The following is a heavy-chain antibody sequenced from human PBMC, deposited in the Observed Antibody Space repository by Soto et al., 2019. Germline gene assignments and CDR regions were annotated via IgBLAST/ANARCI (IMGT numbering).Heavy chain of an antibody. J-gene: IGHJ4*02. D-gene: IGHD1-7*01. Sequence: GASVKVSCKDSGYTLTEISRHWVRQAPGKGLEWMGGFDPEDGETIYAQKFQGRVTMTEDTSTDTAYMELSSLRSEDTAVYYCATGELLDRTPFDYWGQGTLVTVSS. CDR1: GYTLTEIS. CDR3: ATGELLDRTPFDY. CDR2: FDPEDGET. V-gene: IGHV1-24*01.